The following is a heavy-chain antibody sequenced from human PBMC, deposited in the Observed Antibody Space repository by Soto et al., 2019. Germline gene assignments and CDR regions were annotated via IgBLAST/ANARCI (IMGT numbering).Heavy chain of an antibody. CDR3: ARGHEYGGNTDAFDV. CDR1: GGTFRTES. Sequence: QVHLVQSGAEVKKPGSSVKVSCKYSGGTFRTESINWVRQAPGQGLEWMGRILPFFGTADYAPRFQGRVTIMADGATPTAYMEFSSLPSQDTSVYFFARGHEYGGNTDAFDVWGQGTMVTVSS. V-gene: IGHV1-69*13. D-gene: IGHD4-17*01. CDR2: ILPFFGTA. J-gene: IGHJ3*01.